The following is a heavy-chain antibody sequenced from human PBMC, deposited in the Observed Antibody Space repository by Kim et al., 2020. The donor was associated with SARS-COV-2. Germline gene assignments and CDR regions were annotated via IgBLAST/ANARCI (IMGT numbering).Heavy chain of an antibody. CDR2: ISSSSSTI. Sequence: GGSLRLSCAASGFTFSSYSMNWVRQAPGKGLEWVSYISSSSSTIYYADSVKGRFTISRDNAKNSLYLQMNSLRDEDTAVYYCAREFVVTMVRGWGGDYYGMDVWGQGTTVTVSS. CDR1: GFTFSSYS. V-gene: IGHV3-48*02. D-gene: IGHD3-10*01. J-gene: IGHJ6*02. CDR3: AREFVVTMVRGWGGDYYGMDV.